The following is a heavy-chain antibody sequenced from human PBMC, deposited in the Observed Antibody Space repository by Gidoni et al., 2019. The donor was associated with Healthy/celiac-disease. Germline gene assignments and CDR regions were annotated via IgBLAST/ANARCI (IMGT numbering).Heavy chain of an antibody. V-gene: IGHV4-4*07. D-gene: IGHD3-10*01. CDR1: GGSLSSYY. J-gene: IGHJ5*02. CDR2: IYTSGST. CDR3: ARAHLEGYYGSRPQKETGNWFDP. Sequence: QVQLQESGPGLVKPSETLSLTCTVSGGSLSSYYWIWIRQPAGKGLEWIGRIYTSGSTNYNPSLKSRVTMSVDTSKNQFSLKLSSVTAADTAVYYCARAHLEGYYGSRPQKETGNWFDPWGQGTLVTVSS.